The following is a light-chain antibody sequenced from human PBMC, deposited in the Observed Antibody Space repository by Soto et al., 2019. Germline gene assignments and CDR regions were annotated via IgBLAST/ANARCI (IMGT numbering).Light chain of an antibody. V-gene: IGKV1-39*01. CDR3: QHSDGTPYT. CDR2: AAS. CDR1: QTISTH. Sequence: DIQMTQSPSSLSASVGDSGTSTCRASQTISTHINWYQQKPGKAPKLLIYAASSLHSGVPSRFSGSGSGTDFTLTISSLEPEDFAAYYCQHSDGTPYTFGQGTKLEIK. J-gene: IGKJ2*01.